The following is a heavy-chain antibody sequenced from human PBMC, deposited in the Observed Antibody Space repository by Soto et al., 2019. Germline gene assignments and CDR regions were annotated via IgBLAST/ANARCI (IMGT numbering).Heavy chain of an antibody. CDR3: ARSVAVPGAHIDY. Sequence: QVQLQESGPGLVKPSETLSLTCSVSGGSISGSYWRWIRQSPGKGLEWLGYVYYTGSTNYSPSLRSRVSISVDTSKNEFSLRMSSVTAADTAVYFCARSVAVPGAHIDYWGQGTQVTVSS. J-gene: IGHJ4*02. D-gene: IGHD6-19*01. CDR1: GGSISGSY. V-gene: IGHV4-59*01. CDR2: VYYTGST.